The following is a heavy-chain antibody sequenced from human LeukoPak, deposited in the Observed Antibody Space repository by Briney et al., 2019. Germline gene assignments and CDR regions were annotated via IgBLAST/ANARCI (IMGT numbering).Heavy chain of an antibody. J-gene: IGHJ4*02. CDR2: ISGSGGST. CDR1: GFTFSSYA. Sequence: PGGSLRLSRAASGFTFSSYAMSWVRQAPGKGLEWVSAISGSGGSTYYADSVKGRFTISRDNSKNTLYLQMNSLRAEDTAVYYCAKEEAAAGIYEVAYWGQGTLVTVSS. V-gene: IGHV3-23*01. CDR3: AKEEAAAGIYEVAY. D-gene: IGHD6-13*01.